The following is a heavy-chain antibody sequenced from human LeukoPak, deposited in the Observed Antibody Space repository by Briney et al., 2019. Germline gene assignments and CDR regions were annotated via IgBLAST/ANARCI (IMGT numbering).Heavy chain of an antibody. CDR2: IEQDGSEK. D-gene: IGHD6-25*01. CDR3: ARGAGRPFDY. V-gene: IGHV3-7*01. Sequence: PGGSLGLSCAASGFTFSSYWMSWVRQAPGKGLEWVANIEQDGSEKYYVDSVKGRFTISRDNAKNSLYLQMNGLRAEDTAVYYCARGAGRPFDYWGQGTLVTVSS. J-gene: IGHJ4*02. CDR1: GFTFSSYW.